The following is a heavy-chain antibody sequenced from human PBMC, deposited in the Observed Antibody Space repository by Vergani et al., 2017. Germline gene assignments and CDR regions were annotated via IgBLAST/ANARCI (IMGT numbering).Heavy chain of an antibody. J-gene: IGHJ5*02. CDR1: GGSFSGYY. Sequence: QVQLQQWGAGLLKPSETLSLTCAVYGGSFSGYYWSWIRQPPGKGLEWIGSIYHSGSTYYNPSLKSRVTISVDTSKNQFSLKLSSVTAADTAVYYCARAIAAAGSAYNWFDPWGQGTLVTVSS. D-gene: IGHD6-13*01. CDR3: ARAIAAAGSAYNWFDP. V-gene: IGHV4-34*01. CDR2: IYHSGST.